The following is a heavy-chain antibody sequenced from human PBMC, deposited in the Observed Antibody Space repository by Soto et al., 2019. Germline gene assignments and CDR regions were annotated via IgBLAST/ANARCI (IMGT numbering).Heavy chain of an antibody. CDR1: GFTFSINC. CDR3: ASVGDRGDFDH. V-gene: IGHV3-7*01. D-gene: IGHD2-21*02. J-gene: IGHJ4*02. CDR2: IKKDGSEK. Sequence: LSPASAAYGFTFSINCMSWVRQAHGNGLEWVANIKKDGSEKYYEDSVKGRFTISRKNAKNSLYLQMNRQRAEDTAVYYRASVGDRGDFDHWGQGTLVTVSS.